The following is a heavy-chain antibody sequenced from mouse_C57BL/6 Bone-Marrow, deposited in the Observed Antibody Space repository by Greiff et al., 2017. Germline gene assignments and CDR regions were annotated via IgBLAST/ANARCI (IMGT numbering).Heavy chain of an antibody. J-gene: IGHJ2*01. CDR1: GFNIKDDY. V-gene: IGHV14-4*01. CDR2: IDPENGDT. CDR3: TTGRYYYGSSYYY. Sequence: VQLKESGAELVRPGASVKLSCTASGFNIKDDYMHWVKQRPEQGLEWIGWIDPENGDTEYASKFQGKATITADTSSNTAYLQLSSLTSEDTAVYYCTTGRYYYGSSYYYWGQGTTLTVSS. D-gene: IGHD1-1*01.